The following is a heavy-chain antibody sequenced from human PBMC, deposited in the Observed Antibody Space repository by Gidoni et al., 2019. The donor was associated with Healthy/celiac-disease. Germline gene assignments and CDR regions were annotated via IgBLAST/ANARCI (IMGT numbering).Heavy chain of an antibody. CDR3: ASHFDSSGYYSYYFDY. V-gene: IGHV3-66*04. J-gene: IGHJ4*02. D-gene: IGHD3-22*01. CDR2: IYSGGST. CDR1: GFTVSSNY. Sequence: EVQLVESGGGLVPPGGSLRLSCAASGFTVSSNYMSWVRQAPGKGLEWVSVIYSGGSTYYADSVKGRFTISRDNSKNTLYLQMNSLRAEDTAVYYCASHFDSSGYYSYYFDYWGQGTLVTVSS.